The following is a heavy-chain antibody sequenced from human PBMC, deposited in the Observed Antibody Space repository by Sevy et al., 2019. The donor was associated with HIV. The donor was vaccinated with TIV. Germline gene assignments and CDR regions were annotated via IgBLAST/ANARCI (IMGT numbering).Heavy chain of an antibody. CDR3: AKDLPSEGTGYYHCDY. CDR2: ISWSSDII. Sequence: GGCLRLSCAASGFTFDDYAMHWVRQAPGKGLEWLSGISWSSDIIGYADSVKGRFTISRDNAKKYLYLQMNSLRAEDTALYYCAKDLPSEGTGYYHCDYWGQGTLVTVSS. V-gene: IGHV3-9*01. J-gene: IGHJ4*02. CDR1: GFTFDDYA. D-gene: IGHD3-9*01.